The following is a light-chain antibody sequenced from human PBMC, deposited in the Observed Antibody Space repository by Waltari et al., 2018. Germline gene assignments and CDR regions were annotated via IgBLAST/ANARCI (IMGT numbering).Light chain of an antibody. J-gene: IGKJ1*01. CDR2: AAS. CDR1: QRTGRY. CDR3: QQRDNWPRT. V-gene: IGKV3-11*01. Sequence: IVLTQSTDTLSLSPGERDAIYCRASQRTGRYLAWYQQKTGKAPSLLIDAASNRATGIPARFSGSGSCTDYTLPITTLVPEDFAAYYCQQRDNWPRTFGQGTRLEV.